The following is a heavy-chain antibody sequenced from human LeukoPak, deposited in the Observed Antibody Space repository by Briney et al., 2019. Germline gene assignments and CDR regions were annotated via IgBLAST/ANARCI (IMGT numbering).Heavy chain of an antibody. CDR3: ARRSSGRKYYFDY. CDR2: INHSGST. J-gene: IGHJ4*02. V-gene: IGHV4-34*01. D-gene: IGHD6-19*01. Sequence: SETLSLTCAVYGGSFSGYYWSWIRQPPGKGLEWIGEINHSGSTNYNPSLKSRVTISVDTSKNQFSRKLSSVTAADTAVYYCARRSSGRKYYFDYWGQGTLVTVSS. CDR1: GGSFSGYY.